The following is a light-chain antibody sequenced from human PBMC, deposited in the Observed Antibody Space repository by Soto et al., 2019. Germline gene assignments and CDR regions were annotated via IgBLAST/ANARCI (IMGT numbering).Light chain of an antibody. CDR2: AAS. J-gene: IGKJ1*01. V-gene: IGKV3-15*01. CDR1: QNIGGN. Sequence: EIEMTQSPAALSVSPGQSVTLSCRSSQNIGGNLAWYQQRPGQSPRLLIYAASDRATGVPARFSGSGSGTEFTLTINSLESEDCAVYYCQQYAQRWTVGQGTKV. CDR3: QQYAQRWT.